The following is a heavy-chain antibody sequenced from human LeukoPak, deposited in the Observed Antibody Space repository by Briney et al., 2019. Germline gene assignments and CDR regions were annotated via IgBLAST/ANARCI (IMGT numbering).Heavy chain of an antibody. Sequence: SETLSLTCTVSGGSISSYYWSWTRQPPGKGLEWIGYIYYSGSTNYNPSLKSRVTISVDTSKNQFSLKLSSVTAADTAVYYCARVPTYYGGNLFDYWGQGTLVTVSS. J-gene: IGHJ4*02. V-gene: IGHV4-59*01. D-gene: IGHD4-23*01. CDR2: IYYSGST. CDR1: GGSISSYY. CDR3: ARVPTYYGGNLFDY.